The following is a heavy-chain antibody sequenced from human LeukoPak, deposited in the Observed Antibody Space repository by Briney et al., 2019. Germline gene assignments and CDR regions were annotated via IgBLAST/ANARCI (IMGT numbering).Heavy chain of an antibody. CDR1: GGSVSSYY. D-gene: IGHD6-19*01. Sequence: PSETLSLTCSVSGGSVSSYYWNWIRQPPGKGLEWIGFFYHSGGTHYNPSLKSRVTILLDTSKSQVSLNLNSVTAADTAVYYCARAYSSGWNGRVAFDPWGQGTLVTVSS. V-gene: IGHV4-59*02. CDR2: FYHSGGT. J-gene: IGHJ5*02. CDR3: ARAYSSGWNGRVAFDP.